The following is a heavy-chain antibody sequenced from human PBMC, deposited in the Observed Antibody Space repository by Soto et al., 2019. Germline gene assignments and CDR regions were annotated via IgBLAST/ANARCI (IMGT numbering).Heavy chain of an antibody. D-gene: IGHD1-1*01. CDR1: GFTFSSYG. CDR3: AKSVYNWNDGFFDY. Sequence: QVPLVESGGGVVQPGRSLRLSFAASGFTFSSYGMHWVRQAPGKGLEWVAVISYDGNNKYYADSVKGRFTISRDNSKNTLYLQMNSLRAEDTAVYYCAKSVYNWNDGFFDYWGQGTLVTVSS. V-gene: IGHV3-30*18. J-gene: IGHJ4*02. CDR2: ISYDGNNK.